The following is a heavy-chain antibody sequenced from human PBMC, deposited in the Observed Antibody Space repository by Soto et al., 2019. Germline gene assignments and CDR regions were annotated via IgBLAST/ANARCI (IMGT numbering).Heavy chain of an antibody. CDR1: GGSISGYN. Sequence: ETLSLTCTVSGGSISGYNWSWIRQPPGKGLEWIGYIYYSGSTNYNPSLKSRVTISVDTSKNQFSLKLSSVTAADTAVYYCARRYSSAFDIWGQGTMVTVSS. CDR2: IYYSGST. V-gene: IGHV4-59*08. D-gene: IGHD6-13*01. J-gene: IGHJ3*02. CDR3: ARRYSSAFDI.